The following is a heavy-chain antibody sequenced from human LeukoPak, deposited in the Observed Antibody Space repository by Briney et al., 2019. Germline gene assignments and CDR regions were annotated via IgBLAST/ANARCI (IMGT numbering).Heavy chain of an antibody. CDR3: ARQAYCGGDCYSGWFDP. CDR1: GGSISSHY. CDR2: IYTSGST. V-gene: IGHV4-4*09. Sequence: PSETLSLTCTVSGGSISSHYWSWIRQPPGKGLEWIGYIYTSGSTNYNPSLKSRVTISVDTSKNQFSLKLSSVTAADTAVYYCARQAYCGGDCYSGWFDPWGQGTLVTVSS. D-gene: IGHD2-21*02. J-gene: IGHJ5*02.